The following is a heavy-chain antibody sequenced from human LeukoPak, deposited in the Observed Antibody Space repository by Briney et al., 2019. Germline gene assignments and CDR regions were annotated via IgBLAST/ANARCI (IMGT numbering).Heavy chain of an antibody. CDR1: GFSFSSYS. J-gene: IGHJ5*02. V-gene: IGHV3-7*01. Sequence: GGSLRLSCAASGFSFSSYSMNWVRQAPGKGLEWVANIKHDGSEQIYVDSVKGRFTISRDNAKDSVYLQMNSLRAEDTAVYYCTRGLGEHGGVSDRWGQGTLVIVS. D-gene: IGHD3-16*01. CDR2: IKHDGSEQ. CDR3: TRGLGEHGGVSDR.